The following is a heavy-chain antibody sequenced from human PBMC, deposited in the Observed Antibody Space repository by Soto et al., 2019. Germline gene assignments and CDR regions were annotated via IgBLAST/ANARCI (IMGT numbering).Heavy chain of an antibody. Sequence: GGSLRLSCAASGFTFSSYGMHWVRQAPGKGLEWVAVIWYDGSNKYYADSVKGRFTISRDNSKNTLYLQMNSLRAEDTAVYYCARDSRGTADHSSSWYRAYYYYGMDVWGQGTTVTVSS. CDR3: ARDSRGTADHSSSWYRAYYYYGMDV. CDR2: IWYDGSNK. D-gene: IGHD6-13*01. V-gene: IGHV3-33*01. CDR1: GFTFSSYG. J-gene: IGHJ6*02.